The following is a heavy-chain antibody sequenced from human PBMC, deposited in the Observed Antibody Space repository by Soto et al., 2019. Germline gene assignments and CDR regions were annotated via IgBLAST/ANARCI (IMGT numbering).Heavy chain of an antibody. V-gene: IGHV5-51*01. CDR1: GYTFTSYW. CDR3: ARHESDFWSGYYPDVFDI. D-gene: IGHD3-3*01. J-gene: IGHJ3*02. CDR2: IYPGDSDS. Sequence: GESLKISCKGSGYTFTSYWIGWVRQMPGKGLEWMGIIYPGDSDSRYSPSFQGQVTISADKSISTAYLQWSSLKASDTAMYYCARHESDFWSGYYPDVFDIWGQGTMVTVS.